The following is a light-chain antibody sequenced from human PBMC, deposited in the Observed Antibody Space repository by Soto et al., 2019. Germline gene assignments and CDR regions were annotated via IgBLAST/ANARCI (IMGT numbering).Light chain of an antibody. CDR3: QQRRSWPPTIT. CDR1: QSLFNSDDGNTY. Sequence: DIVMTQTPLSLPVTPGEPASISCRSSQSLFNSDDGNTYLDWYLQKPGQSPRLLIYDASYRATDIPPRFSGSGSGTDFTLTISSLEPEDFAVYYCQQRRSWPPTITFGQGTRLEI. J-gene: IGKJ5*01. CDR2: DAS. V-gene: IGKV2-40*01.